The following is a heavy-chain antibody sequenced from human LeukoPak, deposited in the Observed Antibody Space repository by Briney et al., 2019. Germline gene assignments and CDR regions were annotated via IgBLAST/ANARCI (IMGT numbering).Heavy chain of an antibody. CDR1: GFTFSSYA. CDR3: ARSYCSSTSCSTGWFDP. V-gene: IGHV3-30-3*01. J-gene: IGHJ5*02. D-gene: IGHD2-2*01. Sequence: GGSLRLSCAASGFTFSSYAMHWVRQAPGKGLEWVAVISYDGSNKYYADSVKGRFTISRDNSKNTLYLQTNSLRVEDTAVYYCARSYCSSTSCSTGWFDPWGQGTLVTVSS. CDR2: ISYDGSNK.